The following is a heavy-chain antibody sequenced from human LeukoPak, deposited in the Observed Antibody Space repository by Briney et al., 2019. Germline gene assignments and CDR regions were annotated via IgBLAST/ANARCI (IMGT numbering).Heavy chain of an antibody. Sequence: SETLSLTCTVSGGSINNYCWSWIRQPPGKGLEWIGFFDNNGITNYNPSLKSRVTISVDTSKNQVSLKLNSVTAADTAVYYCARGLFQWPARIDYWGRGTLVTVSS. J-gene: IGHJ4*02. CDR2: FDNNGIT. V-gene: IGHV4-59*08. CDR3: ARGLFQWPARIDY. D-gene: IGHD6-19*01. CDR1: GGSINNYC.